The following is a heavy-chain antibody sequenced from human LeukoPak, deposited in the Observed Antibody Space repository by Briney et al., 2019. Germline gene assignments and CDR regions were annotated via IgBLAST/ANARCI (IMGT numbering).Heavy chain of an antibody. D-gene: IGHD3-16*01. J-gene: IGHJ6*03. CDR1: GGSISSRTYY. Sequence: SETLSLTCTVSGGSISSRTYYWGWIRQPPGKGLEWIGEINHSGSTNYNPSLKSRVTISVDTSKNQFSLKLSSVTAADTAVYYCARHYLGPGYMDVWGKGTTVTISS. CDR3: ARHYLGPGYMDV. CDR2: INHSGST. V-gene: IGHV4-39*01.